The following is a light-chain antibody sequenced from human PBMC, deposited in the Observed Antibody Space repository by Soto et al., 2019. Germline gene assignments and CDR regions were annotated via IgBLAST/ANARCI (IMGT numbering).Light chain of an antibody. CDR3: AAWDDSLNGYV. CDR2: SNN. CDR1: SSNIGSNT. J-gene: IGLJ1*01. V-gene: IGLV1-44*01. Sequence: QSVLTQPPSASGTPGQRVTISCSGSSSNIGSNTVNWYQQLPGTAPKLLIYSNNQRPSGVPDRFSGSESGTSASLAISGLQYEDEADYYCAAWDDSLNGYVFGTGTKVTVL.